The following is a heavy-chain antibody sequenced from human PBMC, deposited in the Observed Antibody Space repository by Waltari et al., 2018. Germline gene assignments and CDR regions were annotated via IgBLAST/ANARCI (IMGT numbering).Heavy chain of an antibody. CDR3: IRDYGSPY. CDR2: INKDGTHT. V-gene: IGHV3-7*03. J-gene: IGHJ4*02. CDR1: GFTLSNYW. D-gene: IGHD6-19*01. Sequence: EAQQVESGGDLVQPGGSLRLSCVDLGFTLSNYWMSWVRQAPGKGLYWVANINKDGTHTYDVDSVRCRFTISKDDAKNAVYLQMNSLKVEDTAVYYCIRDYGSPYWGQGTLVTVSS.